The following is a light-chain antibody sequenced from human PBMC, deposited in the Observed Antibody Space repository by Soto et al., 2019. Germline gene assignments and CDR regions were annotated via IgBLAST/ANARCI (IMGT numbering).Light chain of an antibody. CDR1: SSNIGDNP. V-gene: IGLV1-44*01. Sequence: SALTQPPSASGTPGQRVTISCSGSSSNIGDNPVNWYQQVPGATPKLLIYINDQRPSGVPDRFSGSKSGTSASLAISGLQPEDEADYYCAAWDDSLNALFGTGTKVTV. J-gene: IGLJ1*01. CDR3: AAWDDSLNAL. CDR2: IND.